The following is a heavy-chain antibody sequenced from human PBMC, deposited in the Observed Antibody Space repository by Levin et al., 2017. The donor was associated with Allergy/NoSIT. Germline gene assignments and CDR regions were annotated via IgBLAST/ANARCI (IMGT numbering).Heavy chain of an antibody. CDR1: GFSLSTSGVG. Sequence: SGPTLVKPTQTLTLTCTFSGFSLSTSGVGVGWIRQPPGKALEWLALIYWDDDKRYSPSLKSRLTITKDTTKNQVVLTMTNMDPVDTGTYYCAHRARAPDGSGSYPYWGQGILVTVSS. D-gene: IGHD3-10*01. V-gene: IGHV2-5*02. CDR2: IYWDDDK. CDR3: AHRARAPDGSGSYPY. J-gene: IGHJ4*02.